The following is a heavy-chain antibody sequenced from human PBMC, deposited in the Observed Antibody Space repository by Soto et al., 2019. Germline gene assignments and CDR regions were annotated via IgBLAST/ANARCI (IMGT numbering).Heavy chain of an antibody. CDR2: ISSDGSNK. Sequence: QVQLVESGGGVVQPGRSLRLSCAASGFTFSSYGMHWVRQAPGKGLEWVAVISSDGSNKYYADSVKGRFTISRDNSKNTLYLQMNSLRAEDTAVYYCAKGSMTAVTYYYYYGMDVWGQGTTVTVSS. V-gene: IGHV3-30*18. D-gene: IGHD4-4*01. J-gene: IGHJ6*02. CDR1: GFTFSSYG. CDR3: AKGSMTAVTYYYYYGMDV.